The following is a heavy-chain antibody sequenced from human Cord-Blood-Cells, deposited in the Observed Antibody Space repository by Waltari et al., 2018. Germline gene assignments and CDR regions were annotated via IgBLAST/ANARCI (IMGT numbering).Heavy chain of an antibody. D-gene: IGHD2-2*01. CDR2: IYYSGST. Sequence: QLQLQESCPGPEKPSVTLSLTCTASGASISSRSYYRGWFRHPPGNRLEWIGSIYYSGSTYYNPSLKSRVTISVDTSKNQFSLKLSSVTAADTAVYYCARRGRYCSSTSCYDDWFDPWGQGTLVTVSS. V-gene: IGHV4-39*01. CDR3: ARRGRYCSSTSCYDDWFDP. J-gene: IGHJ5*02. CDR1: GASISSRSYY.